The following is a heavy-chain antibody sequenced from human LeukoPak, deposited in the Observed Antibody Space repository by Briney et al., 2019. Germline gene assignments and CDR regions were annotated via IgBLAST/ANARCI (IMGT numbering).Heavy chain of an antibody. Sequence: GGSLRLSCAASGFTFSSYEMNWVRQAPGKGLEWVSYIGSSGSTIYYADSVKGRFTISRDNAKNSLYLQMNSLRAEDTAVYYCAREGTTVTTTDVNGMDVWGKGTTVTVSS. J-gene: IGHJ6*04. D-gene: IGHD4-17*01. V-gene: IGHV3-48*03. CDR1: GFTFSSYE. CDR2: IGSSGSTI. CDR3: AREGTTVTTTDVNGMDV.